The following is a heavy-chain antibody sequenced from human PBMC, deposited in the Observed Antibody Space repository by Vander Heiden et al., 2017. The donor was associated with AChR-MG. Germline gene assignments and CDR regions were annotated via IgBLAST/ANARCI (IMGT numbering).Heavy chain of an antibody. CDR1: GNTFTSYY. CDR3: ARVWVRGVYNFDY. CDR2: INPSGGST. Sequence: QAQLVQSGAEVKKPGASVKGSCKASGNTFTSYYMHWVGQAHGQGLEWMGIINPSGGSTSYAQKFQGRVTITRDTSTSTVYMELSRLRSEDTAVYYCARVWVRGVYNFDYWGQGTLVTVSS. V-gene: IGHV1-46*03. D-gene: IGHD3-10*01. J-gene: IGHJ4*02.